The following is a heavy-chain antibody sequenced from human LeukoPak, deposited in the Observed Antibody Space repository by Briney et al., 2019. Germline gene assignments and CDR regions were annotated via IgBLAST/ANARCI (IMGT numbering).Heavy chain of an antibody. CDR3: ARGVSPLNYYFDY. CDR1: GFTFSSYG. Sequence: PGGSLRLSCAASGFTFSSYGMHWVRQAPGKGLVWVSRINSDGSDTSYADSVKGRFTISRDNAKNTLYLQMNSLRAEDTAVYYCARGVSPLNYYFDYWGQGTLVTVSS. V-gene: IGHV3-74*01. J-gene: IGHJ4*02. D-gene: IGHD6-13*01. CDR2: INSDGSDT.